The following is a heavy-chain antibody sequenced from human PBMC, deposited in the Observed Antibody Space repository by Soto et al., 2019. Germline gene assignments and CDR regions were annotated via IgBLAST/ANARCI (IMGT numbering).Heavy chain of an antibody. Sequence: GGSLRLSCAASGFTFSDYYMSWIRQAPGKGLEWVSYISSSSSYTNYADSVKGRFTISRDNAKNSLYLQMNSLRAEGTAVYYCARESRNLWFGELSYYYYGMDVWGQGTTVTVSS. CDR3: ARESRNLWFGELSYYYYGMDV. V-gene: IGHV3-11*05. J-gene: IGHJ6*02. D-gene: IGHD3-10*01. CDR2: ISSSSSYT. CDR1: GFTFSDYY.